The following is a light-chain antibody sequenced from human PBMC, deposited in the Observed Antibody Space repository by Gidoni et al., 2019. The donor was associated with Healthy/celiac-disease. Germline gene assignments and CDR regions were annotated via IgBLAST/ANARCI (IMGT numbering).Light chain of an antibody. V-gene: IGKV1-5*03. Sequence: DIQMTQSPSTLSASVGDRVTITCRASQSISSWLYWYQQKTGKAPKLLIYKASSLESGVPSRFSGSGSGTEFTLTISSLQPDDFATYYCQQYNSYSTWTFGQGTKVEIK. J-gene: IGKJ1*01. CDR3: QQYNSYSTWT. CDR1: QSISSW. CDR2: KAS.